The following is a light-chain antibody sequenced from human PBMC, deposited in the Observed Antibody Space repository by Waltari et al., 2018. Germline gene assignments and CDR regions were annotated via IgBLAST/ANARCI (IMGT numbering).Light chain of an antibody. V-gene: IGKV3-20*01. CDR3: QQFDSSPWA. CDR2: GTS. J-gene: IGKJ1*01. Sequence: EILLTQSPDTLSLSTGARPTRSCRASQSVSSNVLAWYQHKSGQAPRLLNYGTSSRAAGVPARFSGSGSGTDFTLTISGLEAEDFAVYYCQQFDSSPWAFGQGTAVEMK. CDR1: QSVSSNV.